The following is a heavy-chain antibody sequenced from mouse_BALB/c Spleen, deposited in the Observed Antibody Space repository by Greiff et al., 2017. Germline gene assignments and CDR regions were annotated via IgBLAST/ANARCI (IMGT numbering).Heavy chain of an antibody. CDR1: GFNIKDTY. D-gene: IGHD1-1*01. CDR2: IDPANGNT. CDR3: ARDGSFAY. J-gene: IGHJ3*01. V-gene: IGHV14-3*02. Sequence: EVKLQESGAELVKPGASVKLSCTASGFNIKDTYMHWVKQRPEQGLEWIGRIDPANGNTKYDPKFQGKATITADTSSNTAYLQLSSLTSEDTAVYYCARDGSFAYWGQGTLVTVSA.